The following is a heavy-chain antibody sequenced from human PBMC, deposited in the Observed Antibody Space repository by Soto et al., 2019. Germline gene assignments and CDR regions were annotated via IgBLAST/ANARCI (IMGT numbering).Heavy chain of an antibody. D-gene: IGHD4-17*01. CDR2: IYYSGST. Sequence: QVQLQESGPGLVKPSQTLSLTCTVSGASISGDGYSWSWIRQQPGKGLQWIGYIYYSGSTYYTPSRKGRLTISAGMSKNQFSIELTSVTAADTAIYYCARGPYGDPAPRLDPWGQGALVTVSS. CDR3: ARGPYGDPAPRLDP. CDR1: GASISGDGYS. J-gene: IGHJ5*02. V-gene: IGHV4-31*03.